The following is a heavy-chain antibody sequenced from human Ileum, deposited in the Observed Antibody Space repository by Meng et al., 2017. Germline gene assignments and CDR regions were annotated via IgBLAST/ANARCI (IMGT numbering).Heavy chain of an antibody. CDR1: CGSVSSAAYQ. D-gene: IGHD7-27*01. CDR3: ARDYWGSLDY. V-gene: IGHV4-61*08. J-gene: IGHJ4*02. CDR2: AANSFDPSP. Sequence: APLQESRPGLVRPSETLSLLCTVSCGSVSSAAYQWGWIRQPPGKGLEWIGYAANSFDPSPNYNPSLKSRVTISLDTPKNQFSLKLTSVTAADTAVYYCARDYWGSLDYWGQGILVTVSS.